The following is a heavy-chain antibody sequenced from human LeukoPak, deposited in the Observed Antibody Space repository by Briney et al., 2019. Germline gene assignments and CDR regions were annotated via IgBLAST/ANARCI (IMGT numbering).Heavy chain of an antibody. V-gene: IGHV3-23*01. CDR2: ISGSGGGT. D-gene: IGHD2-15*01. Sequence: PGGSLRLSCAASGFTFSSYAMSWVRQAPGKGLEWVSAISGSGGGTYYAASVKGRFTISRDNTKNSLYLQMNSLRAEDTAVYYCARAMGVGYCSGGSCYGDSYGYGGFDYWGQGTLVTVSS. J-gene: IGHJ4*02. CDR1: GFTFSSYA. CDR3: ARAMGVGYCSGGSCYGDSYGYGGFDY.